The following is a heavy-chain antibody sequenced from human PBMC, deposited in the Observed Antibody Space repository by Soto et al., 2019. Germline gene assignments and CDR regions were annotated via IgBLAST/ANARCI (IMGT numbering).Heavy chain of an antibody. V-gene: IGHV1-46*01. CDR1: GYTFTSYY. CDR2: INPSGGST. Sequence: ASVKVSCKASGYTFTSYYMHWVRQAPGQGLEWMGIINPSGGSTSYAQKFQGRVTMTRDTSTSTVYMELSSLRSEDTAVYYCARERPTYCSSTSCYTRGDAFDIWGQGTMVTVSS. D-gene: IGHD2-2*02. J-gene: IGHJ3*02. CDR3: ARERPTYCSSTSCYTRGDAFDI.